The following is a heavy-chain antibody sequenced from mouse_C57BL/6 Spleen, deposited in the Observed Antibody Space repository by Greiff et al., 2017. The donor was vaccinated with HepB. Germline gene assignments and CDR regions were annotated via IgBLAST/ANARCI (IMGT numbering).Heavy chain of an antibody. CDR1: GYTFTGYW. J-gene: IGHJ2*01. CDR3: ARRRAYGSSYVIDY. CDR2: ILPGSGSI. D-gene: IGHD1-1*01. V-gene: IGHV1-9*01. Sequence: QVQLQQSGAELMKPGASVKLSCKATGYTFTGYWIAGVKRRPGHGLEWIGEILPGSGSINYNEKFKGKATFTADTSSNTAYMQLSSLTTEDSAIYYSARRRAYGSSYVIDYWGQGTTLTVSS.